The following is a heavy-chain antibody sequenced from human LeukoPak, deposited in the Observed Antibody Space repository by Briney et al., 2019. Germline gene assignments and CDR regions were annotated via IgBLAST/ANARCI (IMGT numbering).Heavy chain of an antibody. Sequence: SETLSLICTVSAGSTSSNYWSCFRRHPAKGRLWMVEINHSGSTTNNPSLKSRVNISVDTSKNQFYLKLSSVDAADTAVYYCARGPRPESRWYILRYFDYWGQGTLVTVSS. CDR3: ARGPRPESRWYILRYFDY. J-gene: IGHJ4*02. CDR1: AGSTSSNY. CDR2: INHSGST. V-gene: IGHV4-34*01. D-gene: IGHD6-13*01.